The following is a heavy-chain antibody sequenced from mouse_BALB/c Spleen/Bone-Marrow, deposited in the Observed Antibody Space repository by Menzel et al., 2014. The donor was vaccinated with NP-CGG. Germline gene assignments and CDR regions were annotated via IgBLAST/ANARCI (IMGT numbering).Heavy chain of an antibody. V-gene: IGHV1-14*01. Sequence: EVKLVESGPELVKPGASVKMSCMASGYTFTSYVMHWVKQKPGQGLEWIGYINPFNDGIEYNEKFKVKATLTSDKSSSTAYMELSSLTSVDSAVYYCARGTTVVGDYWGQGTTLTVSS. CDR1: GYTFTSYV. D-gene: IGHD1-1*01. CDR2: INPFNDGI. CDR3: ARGTTVVGDY. J-gene: IGHJ2*01.